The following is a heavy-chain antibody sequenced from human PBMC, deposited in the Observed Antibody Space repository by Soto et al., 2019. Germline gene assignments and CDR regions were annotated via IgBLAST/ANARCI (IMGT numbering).Heavy chain of an antibody. Sequence: QVHLVQSGAEVKRPGASVKVSCKISGSSLSEVSLPWLRQAPGKGPQRMGGFHAEERGIVYAQKFQGGLTMTEAKSPGTAYMVLTGLPSEDTAIYYCAAPRGCAARRPCDYWGLGTLIIVSS. CDR1: GSSLSEVS. V-gene: IGHV1-24*01. D-gene: IGHD6-6*01. CDR3: AAPRGCAARRPCDY. CDR2: FHAEERGI. J-gene: IGHJ4*02.